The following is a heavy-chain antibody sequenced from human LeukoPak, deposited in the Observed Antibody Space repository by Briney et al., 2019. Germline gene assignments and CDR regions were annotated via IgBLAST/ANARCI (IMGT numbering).Heavy chain of an antibody. V-gene: IGHV4-34*01. D-gene: IGHD3-10*01. CDR3: ARLTMVRGLKY. CDR1: GGSFSGYY. CDR2: IYYSGST. J-gene: IGHJ4*02. Sequence: SETLSLTCAVYGGSFSGYYWSWIRQPPGKGLEWIGSIYYSGSTYYNPSLKSRVTISVDTSKNQFSLKLSSVTAADTAVYYCARLTMVRGLKYWGQGTLVTVSS.